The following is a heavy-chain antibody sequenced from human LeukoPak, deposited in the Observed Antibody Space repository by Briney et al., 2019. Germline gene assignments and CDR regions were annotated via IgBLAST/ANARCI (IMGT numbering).Heavy chain of an antibody. D-gene: IGHD3-16*01. Sequence: ASVKVSCKASGYTFTGYYMHWVRQAPGQGLEWMGWINTNTGNPTYAQGFTGRFVFSLDTSVSTAYLQISSLKAEDTAVYYCARDWGYYYYYMDVWGKGTTVTVSS. V-gene: IGHV7-4-1*02. CDR3: ARDWGYYYYYMDV. J-gene: IGHJ6*03. CDR1: GYTFTGYY. CDR2: INTNTGNP.